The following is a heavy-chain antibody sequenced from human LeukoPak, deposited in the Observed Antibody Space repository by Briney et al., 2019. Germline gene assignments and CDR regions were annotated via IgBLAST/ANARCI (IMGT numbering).Heavy chain of an antibody. V-gene: IGHV3-23*01. CDR3: ARVQLERLDC. CDR2: ISSSADNT. J-gene: IGHJ4*02. D-gene: IGHD1-1*01. Sequence: PGGSLRLSCAASGFTFSNYAMSWVRQAPGKGLEWVSSISSSADNTYHADSVKGRFTISRDNAKNSLYLQMNSLRAEDTAVYYCARVQLERLDCWGQGTLVTVSS. CDR1: GFTFSNYA.